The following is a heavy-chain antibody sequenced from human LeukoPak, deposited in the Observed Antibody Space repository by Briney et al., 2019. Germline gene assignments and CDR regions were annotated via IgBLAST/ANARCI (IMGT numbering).Heavy chain of an antibody. J-gene: IGHJ6*03. CDR1: GYTFTSYD. Sequence: ASVKVSCKASGYTFTSYDINWVRQATGQGLEWMGWMNPNSGNTGYAQKFQGRVTMTRNTSISTAYMELSSLRSEDTAVYYCARESVLRFSYYYYMDVWGKGTTVAVSS. CDR2: MNPNSGNT. CDR3: ARESVLRFSYYYYMDV. V-gene: IGHV1-8*01. D-gene: IGHD3-3*01.